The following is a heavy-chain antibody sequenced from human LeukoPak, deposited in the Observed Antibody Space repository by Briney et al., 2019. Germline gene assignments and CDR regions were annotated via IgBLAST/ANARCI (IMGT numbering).Heavy chain of an antibody. V-gene: IGHV4-59*12. Sequence: SETLSLTCTVSGGSISGDYWSWIRQPPGKGLEWIGYIHNIGTTYYNTSLKSRVTMLLDTSKNQFSLKLTSVTPADTAVYYCARVRSIGYSGRYYFDYWGQGTLVTVSS. D-gene: IGHD6-13*01. CDR3: ARVRSIGYSGRYYFDY. CDR2: IHNIGTT. CDR1: GGSISGDY. J-gene: IGHJ4*02.